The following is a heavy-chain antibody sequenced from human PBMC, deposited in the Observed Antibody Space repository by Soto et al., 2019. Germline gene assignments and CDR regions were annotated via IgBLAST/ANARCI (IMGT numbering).Heavy chain of an antibody. J-gene: IGHJ4*02. V-gene: IGHV3-23*01. Sequence: PGGSLRLSCAASGFTFSNYAMSWVRQAPGKGLEWVSTISGSGVNTYYADSVKGRFTISRDNSKNTLYLQMISLRAEDTAVYYCAKEYTNYGGSYFDYWGQGTLVTVSS. CDR3: AKEYTNYGGSYFDY. CDR1: GFTFSNYA. D-gene: IGHD4-4*01. CDR2: ISGSGVNT.